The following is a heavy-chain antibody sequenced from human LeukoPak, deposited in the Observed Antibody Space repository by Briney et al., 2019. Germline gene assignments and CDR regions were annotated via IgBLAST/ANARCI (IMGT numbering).Heavy chain of an antibody. D-gene: IGHD6-19*01. V-gene: IGHV1-69*04. Sequence: SVKVSCKASGGTFSSYAISWVRQAPGQGLEWMGRIIPILGIANYAQKFQGRVTIITDESTSTAYMELSSLRSEDTAVYYCAREESGSGWLYWGQGTLVTVSS. CDR3: AREESGSGWLY. CDR2: IIPILGIA. CDR1: GGTFSSYA. J-gene: IGHJ4*02.